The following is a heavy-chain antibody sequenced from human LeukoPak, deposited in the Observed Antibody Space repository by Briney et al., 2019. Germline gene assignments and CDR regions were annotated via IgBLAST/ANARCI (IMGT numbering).Heavy chain of an antibody. Sequence: PSETLSLTCAVSGASITSLHWTWFRQPAGRGLEWIGLIYTSGSTLYNPSLQSRVAMSVDVTKNQLSLKLSYVTAADAATYYCARKDGDYWGQGTLVTVSS. CDR1: GASITSLH. V-gene: IGHV4-4*07. CDR2: IYTSGST. CDR3: ARKDGDY. J-gene: IGHJ4*02. D-gene: IGHD6-6*01.